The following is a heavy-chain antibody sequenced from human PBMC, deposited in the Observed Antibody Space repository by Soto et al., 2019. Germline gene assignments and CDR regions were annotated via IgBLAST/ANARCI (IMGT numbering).Heavy chain of an antibody. J-gene: IGHJ4*02. Sequence: QITLKESGPTLVNPTQTLTLTCTFSGFSLSTSGEAVGWIRQPPGKALEWLALIYWSDERHSSPSLKSRLTITKDTSKNQVVLTMSNVDPVDTATYYCAHRRGGTFDYWGQGTLVTVSS. D-gene: IGHD1-26*01. CDR1: GFSLSTSGEA. CDR2: IYWSDER. V-gene: IGHV2-5*01. CDR3: AHRRGGTFDY.